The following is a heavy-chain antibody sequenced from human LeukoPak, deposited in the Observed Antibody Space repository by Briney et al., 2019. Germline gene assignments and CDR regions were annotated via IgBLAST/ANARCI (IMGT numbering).Heavy chain of an antibody. V-gene: IGHV4-30-4*08. CDR2: IYYSGST. CDR1: GGSISSGDYY. J-gene: IGHJ4*02. D-gene: IGHD2-2*01. Sequence: SETLSLTCTVSGGSISSGDYYWSWIRQPPGKGLEWIGYIYYSGSTYYNPSLKGRVTISVDTSKNQFSLKLSSVTAADTAVYYCARGEVVPAAHFDYWGQGTLVTVSS. CDR3: ARGEVVPAAHFDY.